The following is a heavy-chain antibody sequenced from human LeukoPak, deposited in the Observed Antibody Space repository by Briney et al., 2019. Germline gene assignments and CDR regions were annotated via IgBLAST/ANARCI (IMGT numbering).Heavy chain of an antibody. J-gene: IGHJ4*02. CDR1: GGTFSSYA. CDR2: IIPIFGTA. CDR3: ARDLKQWLDQYEALYFDY. Sequence: ASVKVSCKASGGTFSSYAISWVRPAPGQGLEWMGGIIPIFGTANYAQKFQGRVTITADESTSTAYMELRSLRSDDTAVYYCARDLKQWLDQYEALYFDYWGQGTLVTVSS. D-gene: IGHD6-19*01. V-gene: IGHV1-69*13.